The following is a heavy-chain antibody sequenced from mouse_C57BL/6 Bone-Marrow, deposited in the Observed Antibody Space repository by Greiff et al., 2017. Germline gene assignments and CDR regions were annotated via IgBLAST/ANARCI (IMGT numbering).Heavy chain of an antibody. CDR3: AISGPLGRSFDY. CDR1: GYTFTSYW. Sequence: QVQLQQPGAELVKPGASVKMSCKASGYTFTSYWMTWVKQRPGQGLEWIGYIYPTSGRTNYNETCMSKTILTVDTASNTAYMQLSSQTSDDSAVFYCAISGPLGRSFDYWGQGTTLTVSS. J-gene: IGHJ2*01. D-gene: IGHD4-1*01. CDR2: IYPTSGRT. V-gene: IGHV1-55*01.